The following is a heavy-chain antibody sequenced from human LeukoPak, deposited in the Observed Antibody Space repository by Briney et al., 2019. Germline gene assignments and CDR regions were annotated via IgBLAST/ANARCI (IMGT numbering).Heavy chain of an antibody. D-gene: IGHD3-22*01. CDR1: GFTVSSNY. J-gene: IGHJ4*02. CDR2: IYSGGST. V-gene: IGHV3-53*01. CDR3: ARYRSGYPQSFDY. Sequence: GGSLRLSCAASGFTVSSNYMSWVRQAPGKGLEWVSVIYSGGSTYYADSVKGRFTISRDNSKNTLYLQMNSLRAEDTAVYYCARYRSGYPQSFDYWGQGTLVTVSS.